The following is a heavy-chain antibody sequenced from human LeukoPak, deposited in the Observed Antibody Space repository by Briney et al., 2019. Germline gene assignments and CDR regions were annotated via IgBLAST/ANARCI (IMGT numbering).Heavy chain of an antibody. J-gene: IGHJ4*02. CDR1: GFTFSSNS. Sequence: GGSLRLSCVGSGFTFSSNSMNWVRQAPGKGLEWVSYISSNSATIYYAVSVKGRFTISRDNAKNSLFLQMNSLTAEDTAVYYCARSFDSWGQGALVTVSS. CDR2: ISSNSATI. V-gene: IGHV3-48*04. CDR3: ARSFDS.